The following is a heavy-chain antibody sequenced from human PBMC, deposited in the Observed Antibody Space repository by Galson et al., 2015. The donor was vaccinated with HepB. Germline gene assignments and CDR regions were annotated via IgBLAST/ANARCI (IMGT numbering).Heavy chain of an antibody. J-gene: IGHJ4*02. CDR1: GYTLTELS. CDR3: AKMVNYGDPVYYFDY. D-gene: IGHD4-17*01. CDR2: FDPEDGET. Sequence: SVKVSCKVSGYTLTELSMHWVRQAPGKGLEWMGGFDPEDGETIYAQKFQGRVTMTEDTSTDTAYMELSSLRSEDTAVYYCAKMVNYGDPVYYFDYWGQGTLVTVSS. V-gene: IGHV1-24*01.